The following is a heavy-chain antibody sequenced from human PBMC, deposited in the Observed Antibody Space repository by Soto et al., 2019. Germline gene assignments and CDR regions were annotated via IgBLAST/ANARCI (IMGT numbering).Heavy chain of an antibody. CDR3: ARDGLTFGGD. CDR1: GFTFGSFT. Sequence: EVHLVEAGGGLVKPGESLTLSCAASGFTFGSFTLNWVRQAPGKGLEWVSSISSSSAYIYYAASVKGRFTISRDNARSTLYLQMNSVRLDDTAVYFCARDGLTFGGDWGQGTLVAVSS. D-gene: IGHD3-16*01. CDR2: ISSSSAYI. J-gene: IGHJ4*02. V-gene: IGHV3-21*06.